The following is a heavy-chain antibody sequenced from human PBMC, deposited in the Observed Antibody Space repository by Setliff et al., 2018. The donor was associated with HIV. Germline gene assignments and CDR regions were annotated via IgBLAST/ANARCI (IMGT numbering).Heavy chain of an antibody. Sequence: GGSLRLSCAASKFTFSSYGMHWVRQAPGKGLEWVAFIPYDGSNKYYADSVKGRFTISRDNSQNTLYLQMSSLRAEDTAVYYCAKDQRPYDGTGYYFDYWGQGTLVTVSS. CDR3: AKDQRPYDGTGYYFDY. V-gene: IGHV3-30*02. CDR1: KFTFSSYG. D-gene: IGHD3-22*01. CDR2: IPYDGSNK. J-gene: IGHJ4*02.